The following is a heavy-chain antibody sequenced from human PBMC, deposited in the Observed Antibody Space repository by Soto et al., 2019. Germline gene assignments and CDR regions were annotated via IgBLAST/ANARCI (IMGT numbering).Heavy chain of an antibody. CDR1: GFTFSSYS. V-gene: IGHV3-21*01. D-gene: IGHD2-2*01. CDR3: ARDWAVPAAMTHLDY. J-gene: IGHJ4*02. CDR2: ISSSSSYI. Sequence: VQLVESGGGLVKPGGSLRLSCAASGFTFSSYSMNWVRQAPGKGLEWVSSISSSSSYIYYADSVKGRFTISRDNAKNSLYLQMNSLRAEDTAVYYCARDWAVPAAMTHLDYWGQGTLVTVSS.